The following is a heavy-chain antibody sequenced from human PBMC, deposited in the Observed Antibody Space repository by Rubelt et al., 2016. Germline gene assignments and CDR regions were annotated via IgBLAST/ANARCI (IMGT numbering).Heavy chain of an antibody. CDR2: IWYDGSNK. V-gene: IGHV3-33*01. J-gene: IGHJ4*02. D-gene: IGHD6-6*01. CDR3: ARDRAFVSSSSGVFDY. Sequence: APGKGLEWVAGIWYDGSNKYYADSVKGRFTISRDNSKNTLYLQMNSLRAEDTAVYYCARDRAFVSSSSGVFDYWGQGTLVTVSS.